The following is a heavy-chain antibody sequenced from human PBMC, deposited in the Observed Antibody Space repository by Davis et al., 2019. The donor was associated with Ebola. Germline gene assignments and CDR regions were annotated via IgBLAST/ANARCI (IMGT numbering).Heavy chain of an antibody. CDR3: ARVPLIYYDSSGYYWDY. V-gene: IGHV3-30-3*01. D-gene: IGHD3-22*01. Sequence: GGSLRLSCAASGFTFSSYAMHWVRQAPGKGLEWVAVISYDGSNKYYADSVKGRFTISRDNSKNTLYLQMNSLRAEDTAVYYCARVPLIYYDSSGYYWDYWGQGTLVTVSS. CDR1: GFTFSSYA. J-gene: IGHJ4*02. CDR2: ISYDGSNK.